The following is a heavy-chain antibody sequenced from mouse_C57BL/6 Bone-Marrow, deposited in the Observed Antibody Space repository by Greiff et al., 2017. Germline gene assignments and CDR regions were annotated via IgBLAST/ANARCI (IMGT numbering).Heavy chain of an antibody. Sequence: QVQLKQPGAELVKPGASVKMSCKASGYTFTSYWITWVKQRPGQGLEWIGDIYPGSGSTNYNEKFKSKATLTVDTSSSTAYMQLSSLTSEDSAVYYCARWGLGPNWYFDVWGTGTTVTVSS. J-gene: IGHJ1*03. CDR2: IYPGSGST. CDR3: ARWGLGPNWYFDV. V-gene: IGHV1-55*01. D-gene: IGHD4-1*01. CDR1: GYTFTSYW.